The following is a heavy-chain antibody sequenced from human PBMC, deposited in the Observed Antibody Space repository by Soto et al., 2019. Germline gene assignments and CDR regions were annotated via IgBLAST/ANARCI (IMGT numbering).Heavy chain of an antibody. Sequence: PGGSLRLSCAASGFTFSDYYMSWIRQAPGKGLEWVSYISSSGSTIYYADSVKGRFTISRDNAKNSLYLQMNSLRAEDTAVYYCARVLTAAAVESWYFDLWGRGTLVTVSS. CDR3: ARVLTAAAVESWYFDL. CDR2: ISSSGSTI. D-gene: IGHD6-13*01. J-gene: IGHJ2*01. CDR1: GFTFSDYY. V-gene: IGHV3-11*01.